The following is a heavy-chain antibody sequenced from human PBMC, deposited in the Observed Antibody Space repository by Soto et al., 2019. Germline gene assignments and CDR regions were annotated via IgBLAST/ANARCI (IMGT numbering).Heavy chain of an antibody. J-gene: IGHJ1*01. CDR2: ISGTGGTI. V-gene: IGHV3-23*01. CDR3: AKGHSGSVLMIF. D-gene: IGHD3-3*01. Sequence: VGSLTLSCAASGFTFNNYAMTWVRQAPGKGLEWVAAISGTGGTINYADSVKGRFSVSRDNSNDTVYLQMNSLRGDDTAVYFCAKGHSGSVLMIFWGQGTLVTVSS. CDR1: GFTFNNYA.